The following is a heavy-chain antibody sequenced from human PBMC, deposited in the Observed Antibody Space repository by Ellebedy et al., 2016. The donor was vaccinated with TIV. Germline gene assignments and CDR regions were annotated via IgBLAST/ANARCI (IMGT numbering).Heavy chain of an antibody. Sequence: MPSETLSLTCTVSGGSISSSDHYWSWIRQPPGKGLEWIGYIYSSGSTYYNPSLKSRVTISLDTSKNQFSLKLSSVTAADTAVYFCARGDSNSSRIYYWGQGTLVTVSS. J-gene: IGHJ4*02. CDR3: ARGDSNSSRIYY. D-gene: IGHD6-6*01. CDR1: GGSISSSDHY. V-gene: IGHV4-30-4*01. CDR2: IYSSGST.